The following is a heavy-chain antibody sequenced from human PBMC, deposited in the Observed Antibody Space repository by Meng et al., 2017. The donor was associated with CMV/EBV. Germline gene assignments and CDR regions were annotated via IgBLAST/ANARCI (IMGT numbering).Heavy chain of an antibody. CDR1: GGTFSSYT. V-gene: IGHV1-69*02. CDR3: ASNSITIFGVVTNTNYYYCGMDV. D-gene: IGHD3-3*01. CDR2: IIPILGIA. Sequence: SVKVSCKASGGTFSSYTISWVRQAPGQGLEWMGRIIPILGIANYAQKFQGRVTITADKSTSTAYMELSSLRSEDTAVYYCASNSITIFGVVTNTNYYYCGMDVWGQGTTVTVSS. J-gene: IGHJ6*02.